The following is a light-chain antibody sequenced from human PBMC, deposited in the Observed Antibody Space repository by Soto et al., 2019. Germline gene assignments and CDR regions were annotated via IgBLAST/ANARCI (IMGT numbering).Light chain of an antibody. Sequence: EIVLTHSPGTLSLSPGDRATLSCRASQSVSINYLAWYQQKPGQAPSLLIYGASNRATGIPDRFSGSGSGTDFTITISRLEPEDFAAYYCQQYGTSPPYTFGQGTVLEIK. CDR3: QQYGTSPPYT. CDR2: GAS. CDR1: QSVSINY. J-gene: IGKJ2*01. V-gene: IGKV3-20*01.